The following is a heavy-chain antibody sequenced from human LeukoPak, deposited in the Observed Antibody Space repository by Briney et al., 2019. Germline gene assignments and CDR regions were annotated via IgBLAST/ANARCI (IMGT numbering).Heavy chain of an antibody. CDR3: AREVADYGDYYYYHYMDV. CDR2: IYTSGSN. Sequence: PSETLSLTCAVYGGSFSGYYWSWIRQPPGKGLEWIGRIYTSGSNNCNPSLKSRVTMSVDTSKNQFSLKLSSVTAADTAMYYCAREVADYGDYYYYHYMDVWGKGTTVTVSS. D-gene: IGHD4-17*01. V-gene: IGHV4-59*10. J-gene: IGHJ6*03. CDR1: GGSFSGYY.